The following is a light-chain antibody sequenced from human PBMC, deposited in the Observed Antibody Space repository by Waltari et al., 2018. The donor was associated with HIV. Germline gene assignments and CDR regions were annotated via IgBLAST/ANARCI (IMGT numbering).Light chain of an antibody. Sequence: DIVMTQSPGSLPVSLGERATINCTSSRSILYSSDNRNYLAWYQQKARQPPKLLISWASTRESGVPDRFSGSGSGTDFTLTITRLQAEDVAVYHCQQYFRIPPTFGGGTKVEIK. CDR2: WAS. CDR1: RSILYSSDNRNY. V-gene: IGKV4-1*01. J-gene: IGKJ4*01. CDR3: QQYFRIPPT.